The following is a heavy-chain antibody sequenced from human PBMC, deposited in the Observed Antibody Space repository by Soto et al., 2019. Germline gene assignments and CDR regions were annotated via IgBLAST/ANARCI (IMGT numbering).Heavy chain of an antibody. D-gene: IGHD2-21*02. J-gene: IGHJ6*02. Sequence: QVQLQESGPGLVKPSETLSLTCTVSGGSISGYYWSWIRQPPGKGLEWIGYMYNTGSTVYNPSFTSRVTISVDTSKNQFSLKPNSVTAADTAVYYCARDLWGYCGTDCYPLDVWGQGTTVTVSS. CDR3: ARDLWGYCGTDCYPLDV. V-gene: IGHV4-59*01. CDR2: MYNTGST. CDR1: GGSISGYY.